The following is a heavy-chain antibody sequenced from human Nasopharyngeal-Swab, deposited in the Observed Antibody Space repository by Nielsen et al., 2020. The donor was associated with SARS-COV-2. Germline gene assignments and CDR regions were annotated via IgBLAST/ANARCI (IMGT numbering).Heavy chain of an antibody. J-gene: IGHJ4*02. CDR3: ARGRYSGPDY. CDR1: GYSFTSYW. Sequence: GGSLRLSCKGSGYSFTSYWIAWVRQMPGKGLEWMGLIYPSDSETRYSPSFEGQVTISADKSISTAYLQWSSLKASDTAMYYCARGRYSGPDYWGQGTLVTVSS. V-gene: IGHV5-51*01. D-gene: IGHD6-19*01. CDR2: IYPSDSET.